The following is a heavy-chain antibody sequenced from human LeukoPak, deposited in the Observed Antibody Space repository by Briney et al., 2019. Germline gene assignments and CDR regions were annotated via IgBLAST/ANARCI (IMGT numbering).Heavy chain of an antibody. Sequence: PGGSLRLSCAASGFTFSSYAMSWVRQAPGKGLEWVSAISGSGGSTYYADSVKGRFTISRDNSKNTLYLQMNSLRAEDTAVYYCAKDGDDSSGYYYDYYYYYMDVWGKGTTVTVSS. D-gene: IGHD3-22*01. CDR1: GFTFSSYA. V-gene: IGHV3-23*01. CDR3: AKDGDDSSGYYYDYYYYYMDV. CDR2: ISGSGGST. J-gene: IGHJ6*03.